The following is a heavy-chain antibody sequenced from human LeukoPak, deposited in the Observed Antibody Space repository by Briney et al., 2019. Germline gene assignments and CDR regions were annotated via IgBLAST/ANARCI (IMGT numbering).Heavy chain of an antibody. V-gene: IGHV3-66*01. Sequence: SLRLSCAASGFTVSSNYMSWVRQAPGKGLEWVSVIYSGGSTYYADSVKGRFTISRDNSKNTLYLQMNSLRAEDTAVYYCELAGGGFREFFDYWGQGTLVTVSS. D-gene: IGHD3-10*01. CDR3: ELAGGGFREFFDY. J-gene: IGHJ4*02. CDR1: GFTVSSNY. CDR2: IYSGGST.